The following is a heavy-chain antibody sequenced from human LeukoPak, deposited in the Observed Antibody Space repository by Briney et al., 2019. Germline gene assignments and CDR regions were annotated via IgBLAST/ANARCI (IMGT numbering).Heavy chain of an antibody. CDR3: ARYMTTLYYFDY. D-gene: IGHD4-11*01. V-gene: IGHV1-2*02. CDR1: GGTFSSYA. CDR2: INPNSGGT. J-gene: IGHJ4*02. Sequence: ASVKVSCKASGGTFSSYAISWVRQAPGQGLEWMGWINPNSGGTNYARKFQGRVTMTRDTSISTAYMELSRLRSDDTAVYYCARYMTTLYYFDYWGQGTLVTVSS.